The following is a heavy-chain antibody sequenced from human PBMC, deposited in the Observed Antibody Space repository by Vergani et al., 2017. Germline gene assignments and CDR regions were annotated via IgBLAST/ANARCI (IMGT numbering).Heavy chain of an antibody. CDR1: GGSISSSNW. CDR3: ARGGDGSGSYYTLDY. V-gene: IGHV4-4*02. J-gene: IGHJ4*02. Sequence: QVQLQESGPGLVKPSGTLSLTCAVSGGSISSSNWWSWIRQPPGKGLEWIGEINHSGSTNYNPSLKSRVTISVDTSKNQFSLKLSSVTAADTAVYYCARGGDGSGSYYTLDYWGQGTLVTVSS. D-gene: IGHD3-10*01. CDR2: INHSGST.